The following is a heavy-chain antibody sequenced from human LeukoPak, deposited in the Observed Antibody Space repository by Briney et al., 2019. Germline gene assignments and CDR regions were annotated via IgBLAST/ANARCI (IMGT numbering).Heavy chain of an antibody. CDR3: ARDMGYGSGSRYFDY. J-gene: IGHJ4*02. D-gene: IGHD3-10*01. CDR2: ISSSSSYI. Sequence: PGGSLRLSCAASGFTFSSYSMNWVRQAPGKGLEWVSSISSSSSYIYYADSVKGRFTIPRDNAKNSLYLQMNSLRAEDTAVYYCARDMGYGSGSRYFDYWGQGTLVTVSS. V-gene: IGHV3-21*04. CDR1: GFTFSSYS.